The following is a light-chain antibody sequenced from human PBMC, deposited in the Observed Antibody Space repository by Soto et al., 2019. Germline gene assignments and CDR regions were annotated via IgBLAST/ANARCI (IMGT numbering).Light chain of an antibody. CDR3: QSYDTTLSGSYV. CDR1: SSNIGIGAGYD. J-gene: IGLJ1*01. Sequence: QPVLTQPPSVSGAPGQSVTISCTGSSSNIGIGAGYDIHWYQQLPGTAPKLLIYGSTNRPSGVPDRFSGSRSGTSATLAITGLQAEDEANYYCQSYDTTLSGSYVFGTGTKLTVL. CDR2: GST. V-gene: IGLV1-40*01.